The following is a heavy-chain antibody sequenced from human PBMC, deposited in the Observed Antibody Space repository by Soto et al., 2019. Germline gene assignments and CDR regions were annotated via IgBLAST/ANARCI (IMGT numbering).Heavy chain of an antibody. CDR3: ARLDGNDYDSSGYYYYYYGMDV. J-gene: IGHJ6*02. V-gene: IGHV3-11*01. D-gene: IGHD3-22*01. CDR1: GLTFSDYY. CDR2: ISSSGSTI. Sequence: QVQLVESGGGFVKPGGSLRLSCAASGLTFSDYYMSWIRQAPGKGLEWVSYISSSGSTIYYADSVKGRFTISRDNAKNSLYLQMNSLRAEDTAVYYCARLDGNDYDSSGYYYYYYGMDVWGQGTTVTVSS.